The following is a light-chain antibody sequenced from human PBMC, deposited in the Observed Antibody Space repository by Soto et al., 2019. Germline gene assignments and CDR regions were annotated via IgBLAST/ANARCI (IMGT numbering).Light chain of an antibody. CDR3: QSYDSSLSGYV. Sequence: QSVLTQPPSVSGAPGQWVTISCTGTSSNFGAGFDVHWYQQLPGAAPKLLIYGSKNRPSGVPDRFSGSKSGTSAFLAITGLQAEDEGDYYCQSYDSSLSGYVFGTGTKVTVL. J-gene: IGLJ1*01. CDR1: SSNFGAGFD. V-gene: IGLV1-40*01. CDR2: GSK.